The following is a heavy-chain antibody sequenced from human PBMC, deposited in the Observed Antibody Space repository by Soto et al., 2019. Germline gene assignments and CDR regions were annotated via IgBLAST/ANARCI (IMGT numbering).Heavy chain of an antibody. CDR1: GGSISSDGYS. CDR3: ARDHVVGGSTFGMDV. J-gene: IGHJ6*02. Sequence: PSETLSLTCAVSGGSISSDGYSWSWLPQPPGKGLEWIGYIYYSESTYYNPSLKSRVTISVDTSKNQFSLKLSSVTAADTAVYYCARDHVVGGSTFGMDVWGQGTTVTVSS. D-gene: IGHD1-26*01. V-gene: IGHV4-61*08. CDR2: IYYSEST.